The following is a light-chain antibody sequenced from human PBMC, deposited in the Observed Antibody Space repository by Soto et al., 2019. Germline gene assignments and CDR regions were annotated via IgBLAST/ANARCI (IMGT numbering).Light chain of an antibody. V-gene: IGKV2-28*01. Sequence: DIVMTQSPLSLPVTPGEPASISCRSSQSLLHSNGYNYLGWYLQKPGQSPQLLIYLDSNRASGVPDRFSGCGSGTDFTLKISRVEAEDVGVYYCMQALQTPYTFGQGTKVEIK. CDR3: MQALQTPYT. CDR1: QSLLHSNGYNY. CDR2: LDS. J-gene: IGKJ2*01.